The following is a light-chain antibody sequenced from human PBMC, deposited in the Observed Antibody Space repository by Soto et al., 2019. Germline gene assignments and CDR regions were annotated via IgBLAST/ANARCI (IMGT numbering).Light chain of an antibody. Sequence: ETVLTQSPDTLSLSPGERAILSCRASQSVGTSLAWYQQKPGKAPRLLFYESSNRATGIPARFSGGGSGTDFTLTISGLDPEDFAVYYCQQRANWPLTFGGGTKLEI. V-gene: IGKV3-11*01. CDR3: QQRANWPLT. J-gene: IGKJ4*01. CDR1: QSVGTS. CDR2: ESS.